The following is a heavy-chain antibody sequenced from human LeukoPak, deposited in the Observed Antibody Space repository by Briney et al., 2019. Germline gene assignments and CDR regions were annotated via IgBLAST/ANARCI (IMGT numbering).Heavy chain of an antibody. J-gene: IGHJ1*01. D-gene: IGHD3-22*01. Sequence: PGGSLRLSCAASGFTFSSYGMHWVRQAPGKGLEWVAFIRYDGSNKYYADSVKGRFTISRDNSKNTLYLQMNSLKTEDTAVYYCTRGPPDYDSTGYYRYFQHWGQGTLVTVSS. CDR2: IRYDGSNK. CDR1: GFTFSSYG. V-gene: IGHV3-30*02. CDR3: TRGPPDYDSTGYYRYFQH.